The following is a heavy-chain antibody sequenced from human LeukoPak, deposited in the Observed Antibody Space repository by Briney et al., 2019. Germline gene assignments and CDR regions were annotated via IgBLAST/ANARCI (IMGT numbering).Heavy chain of an antibody. V-gene: IGHV4-61*08. CDR3: ATNILHDYMVGRGKLYYYGMDV. CDR1: GGSISSGGYY. CDR2: ISYSGST. Sequence: PSETLSLTCTVSGGSISSGGYYWSWIRQHPGKGLECIGYISYSGSTNYNPSLRSRVTISVDTSKNQFSLKLSSVTAADTAVYYCATNILHDYMVGRGKLYYYGMDVWGQGTTVTVSS. D-gene: IGHD4-11*01. J-gene: IGHJ6*02.